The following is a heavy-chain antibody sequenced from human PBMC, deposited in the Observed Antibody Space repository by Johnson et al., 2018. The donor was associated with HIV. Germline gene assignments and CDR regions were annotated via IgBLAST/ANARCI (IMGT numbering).Heavy chain of an antibody. D-gene: IGHD5-12*01. V-gene: IGHV3-30*03. J-gene: IGHJ3*02. CDR2: ISYDGSNK. CDR3: AREVIVAGHGGAFDI. CDR1: GFTFSSYG. Sequence: QVQLVESGGGVVQPGRSLRLSCAASGFTFSSYGMHWVRQAPGKGLEWVAVISYDGSNKYYADSVKGRFTISRDNSNNTLYLQMISLRAEDTALYYCAREVIVAGHGGAFDICGQGTMVTVSS.